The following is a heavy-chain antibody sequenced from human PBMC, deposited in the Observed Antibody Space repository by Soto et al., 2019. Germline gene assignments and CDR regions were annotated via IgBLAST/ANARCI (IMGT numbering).Heavy chain of an antibody. CDR2: IYYSGST. CDR3: ARVSTYYYDSSGYSPYWYFDL. J-gene: IGHJ2*01. D-gene: IGHD3-22*01. Sequence: QVQLQESGPGLVKPSQTLSLTCTVSGGSISSGGYYWSWIRQHPGKGLEWIGYIYYSGSTYYNPSLKSRVTLSVDTSKNQFSLKLSSVTAADTAVYYCARVSTYYYDSSGYSPYWYFDLWGRGTLVTVSS. V-gene: IGHV4-31*03. CDR1: GGSISSGGYY.